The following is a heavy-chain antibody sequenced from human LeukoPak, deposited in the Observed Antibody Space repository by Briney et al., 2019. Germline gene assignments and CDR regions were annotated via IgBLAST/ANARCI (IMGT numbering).Heavy chain of an antibody. CDR1: GYSFTSYW. Sequence: GESLKISCKGSGYSFTSYWIGWVRQMPGKGLEWMGIIYPGDSDTRYSPSFQGQVTISADKSISTAYLQWSSLKASDTAMYYCARHRALPRTGYSSGTDAFDIWGQGTMVTVSS. J-gene: IGHJ3*02. V-gene: IGHV5-51*01. CDR2: IYPGDSDT. D-gene: IGHD6-19*01. CDR3: ARHRALPRTGYSSGTDAFDI.